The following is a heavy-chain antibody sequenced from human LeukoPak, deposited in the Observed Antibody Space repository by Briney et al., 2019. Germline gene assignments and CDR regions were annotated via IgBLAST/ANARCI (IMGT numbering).Heavy chain of an antibody. CDR2: ISVDGTSK. V-gene: IGHV3-30-3*01. D-gene: IGHD3-16*01. CDR3: ARGGGLDV. CDR1: GFTFSDSV. J-gene: IGHJ6*02. Sequence: QPGGSLRLSCAASGFTFSDSVMHWLRQAPGKGLEWVSGISVDGTSKHYPDSEEGRFTISRDNAKNSLYPQMSNLRAEDTAVYFCARGGGLDVWGQGATVTVSS.